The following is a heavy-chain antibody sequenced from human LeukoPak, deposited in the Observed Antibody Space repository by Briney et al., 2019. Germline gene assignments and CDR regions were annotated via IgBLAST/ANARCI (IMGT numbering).Heavy chain of an antibody. V-gene: IGHV1-18*01. Sequence: ASVKVSCKASGYTLTSYGISWVRQAPGQGLEWMGWISAYNGNTNYAQKLQGRVTMTTDTSTSTAYMELRSLRSDDTAVYYCARDRQLVGATTWFDPWGQGTLVTVSS. CDR1: GYTLTSYG. CDR3: ARDRQLVGATTWFDP. J-gene: IGHJ5*02. CDR2: ISAYNGNT. D-gene: IGHD1-26*01.